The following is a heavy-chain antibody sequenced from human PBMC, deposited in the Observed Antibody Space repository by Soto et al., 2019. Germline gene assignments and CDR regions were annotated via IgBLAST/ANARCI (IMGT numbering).Heavy chain of an antibody. CDR3: ARGGTPSDY. CDR2: ISAYNGNT. J-gene: IGHJ4*02. Sequence: QVQLVQSGAEVKKPGASVKVSCKASGYTFTNFGISWVRQAPGQGLEWMGWISAYNGNTNYAQNLQRRVTMTTDTSTSTADVKQRSLRSDDTAVYQWARGGTPSDYWGQGTLVTVSS. CDR1: GYTFTNFG. D-gene: IGHD2-15*01. V-gene: IGHV1-18*01.